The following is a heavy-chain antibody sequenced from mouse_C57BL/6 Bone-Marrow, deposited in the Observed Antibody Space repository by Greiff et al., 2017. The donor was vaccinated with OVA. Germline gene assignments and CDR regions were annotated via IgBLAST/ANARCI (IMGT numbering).Heavy chain of an antibody. V-gene: IGHV5-4*01. Sequence: EVQVVESGGGLVKPGGSLKLSCAASGFTFSSYAMSWVRQTPEKRLEWVATISDGGSYTYYPANVKGRFTISSDNAKNNLYLQMSQLKSEDTAMYYCARELPPYYYGSLDYWGQGTTLTVSS. CDR1: GFTFSSYA. CDR3: ARELPPYYYGSLDY. D-gene: IGHD1-1*01. J-gene: IGHJ2*01. CDR2: ISDGGSYT.